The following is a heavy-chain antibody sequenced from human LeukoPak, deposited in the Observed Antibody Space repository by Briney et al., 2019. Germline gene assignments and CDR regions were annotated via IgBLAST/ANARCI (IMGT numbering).Heavy chain of an antibody. D-gene: IGHD3-22*01. CDR3: ARDRLNVDSTGYYSRHDAFDM. CDR1: GGSISSSTYY. CDR2: IYYSGST. J-gene: IGHJ3*02. Sequence: PSETLSLTCTVSGGSISSSTYYWGWIRQPPGKGLEWIGSIYYSGSTYYSPSLKSRLTISIDTSKNQFSLKVSSVTAADTAIYYCARDRLNVDSTGYYSRHDAFDMWGQGTMVTVSS. V-gene: IGHV4-39*07.